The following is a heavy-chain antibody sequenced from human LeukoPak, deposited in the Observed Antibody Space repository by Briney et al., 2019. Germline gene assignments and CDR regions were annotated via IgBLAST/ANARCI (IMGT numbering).Heavy chain of an antibody. V-gene: IGHV1-46*01. CDR3: ARGPLHGYGDI. CDR1: GYTFTSYY. D-gene: IGHD5-12*01. CDR2: INPSGGST. Sequence: ASVEVSCKASGYTFTSYYMHWVRQAPGQGLEWMGIINPSGGSTSYAQKFQGRVTMTRDTSTSTVYMELSSMRSEDTAVYYCARGPLHGYGDIWGQGTMVTVSS. J-gene: IGHJ3*02.